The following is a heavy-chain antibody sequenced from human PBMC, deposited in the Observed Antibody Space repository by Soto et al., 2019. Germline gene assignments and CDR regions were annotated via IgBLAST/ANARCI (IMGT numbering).Heavy chain of an antibody. D-gene: IGHD2-2*01. CDR3: ASDCPSCYDSWFAP. CDR2: IYDSVST. V-gene: IGHV4-31*03. CDR1: CDSITSGGYY. J-gene: IGHJ5*02. Sequence: QVQLQESGPGLVKPSQTLSLTCTVYCDSITSGGYYWTWFPQHPVKGLEWIVYIYDSVSTYYNPSLKSRVTISVDTSKNQFSLQLSAVTAADTAVYYCASDCPSCYDSWFAPWGQGILVTVSS.